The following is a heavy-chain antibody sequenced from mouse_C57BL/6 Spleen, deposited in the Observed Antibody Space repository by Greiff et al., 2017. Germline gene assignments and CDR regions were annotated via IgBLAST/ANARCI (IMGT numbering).Heavy chain of an antibody. V-gene: IGHV1-81*01. Sequence: QVQLQQSGAELARPGASVKLSCKASGYTFTSYGISWVKQRTGQGLEWIGESYPRSGNTYYTEKFKGKATLTADKSSSTAYMELRSLTSEDSAVYFCARRAGTLDLGFDYWGQGTTLTVSS. CDR2: SYPRSGNT. CDR1: GYTFTSYG. D-gene: IGHD3-3*01. CDR3: ARRAGTLDLGFDY. J-gene: IGHJ2*01.